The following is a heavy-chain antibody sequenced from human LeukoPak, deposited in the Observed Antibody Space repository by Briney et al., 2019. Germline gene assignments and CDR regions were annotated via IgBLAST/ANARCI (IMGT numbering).Heavy chain of an antibody. CDR2: ISAYNGNT. D-gene: IGHD2-15*01. J-gene: IGHJ6*03. CDR3: ASGRTRILGPWSPRAYYMDV. CDR1: GYTFTIYG. Sequence: GASVTVSFKASGYTFTIYGISWVRQAPGQGLEWMGWISAYNGNTNYAQKLQGRVTMTTDTSTSTAYMELRSLRSDDTAVYYCASGRTRILGPWSPRAYYMDVWGKGTTVTVSS. V-gene: IGHV1-18*01.